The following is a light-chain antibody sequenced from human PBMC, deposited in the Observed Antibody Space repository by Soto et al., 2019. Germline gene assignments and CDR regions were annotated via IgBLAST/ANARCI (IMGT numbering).Light chain of an antibody. CDR2: KIC. CDR1: QSLVHSDGNTY. V-gene: IGKV2-24*01. Sequence: DIVLTQTPLSSPVTLGQPASISCRSSQSLVHSDGNTYLRWLQQRPGQPPRLLIYKICNRFSEVPDRFRRSEAGTHYTLKISRVEAEEVWVYYCMQATQYPPLTFSGGAKVEIK. J-gene: IGKJ4*01. CDR3: MQATQYPPLT.